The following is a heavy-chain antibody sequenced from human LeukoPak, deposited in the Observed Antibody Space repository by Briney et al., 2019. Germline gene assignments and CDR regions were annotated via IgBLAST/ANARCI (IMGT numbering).Heavy chain of an antibody. CDR1: GFTFSSYG. CDR3: ARDRALYPHYYYYYMDV. V-gene: IGHV3-7*01. Sequence: PGGSLRLSCAASGFTFSSYGMSWVRQAPGKGLEWVANIKQDGSEKYYVDSVKGRFTISRDNAKNSLYLQMNSLRAEDTAVYYCARDRALYPHYYYYYMDVWGKGTTVTISS. CDR2: IKQDGSEK. J-gene: IGHJ6*03.